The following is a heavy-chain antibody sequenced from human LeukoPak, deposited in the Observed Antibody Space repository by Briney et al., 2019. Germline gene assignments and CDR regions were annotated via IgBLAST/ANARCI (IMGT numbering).Heavy chain of an antibody. D-gene: IGHD3-3*01. CDR2: ISWNSGSI. Sequence: GRSLRLSCAASGFTFDDYAMHWVRHAPGKGLEWVSGISWNSGSIGYADSVKGRFTISRDNAKNSLYLQMNSLRAEDAALYYCAKAVDFWSGYFDYWGQGTLVTVSS. V-gene: IGHV3-9*01. CDR3: AKAVDFWSGYFDY. CDR1: GFTFDDYA. J-gene: IGHJ4*02.